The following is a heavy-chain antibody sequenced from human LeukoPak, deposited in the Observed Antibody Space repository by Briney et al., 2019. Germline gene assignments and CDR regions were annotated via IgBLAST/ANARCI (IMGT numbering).Heavy chain of an antibody. CDR2: ISDSGDII. CDR3: ARYFFD. V-gene: IGHV3-23*01. CDR1: GFSLSSNA. Sequence: GGSLRLSCAASGFSLSSNAFNWVRQAPGKGLEWVSAISDSGDIIQYADSVRGRFTISRDNSKNTLYLQMNSLRVEDTAVYYCARYFFDWGQGTLVTVSS. D-gene: IGHD3-9*01. J-gene: IGHJ4*02.